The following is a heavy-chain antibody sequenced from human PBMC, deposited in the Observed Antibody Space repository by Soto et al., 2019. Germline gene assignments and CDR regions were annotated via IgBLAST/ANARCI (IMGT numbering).Heavy chain of an antibody. V-gene: IGHV4-59*01. D-gene: IGHD3-10*01. CDR3: AGRHFGELHGWFDP. J-gene: IGHJ5*02. CDR2: IYYTGTT. CDR1: GGSMSSYY. Sequence: SETLSLTCTVSGGSMSSYYWSWCRQPPGKGLGWICYIYYTGTTNYSPSLKSRVTISLDTSKSQFSLRLGSVTAADTAVYFCAGRHFGELHGWFDPWGQGTLVTVSS.